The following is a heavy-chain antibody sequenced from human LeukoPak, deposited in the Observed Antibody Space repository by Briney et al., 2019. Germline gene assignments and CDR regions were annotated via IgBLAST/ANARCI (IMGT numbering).Heavy chain of an antibody. D-gene: IGHD2-2*01. CDR3: DHRYCSSTRFPGFHY. CDR1: GFSRSTRGVG. V-gene: IGHV2-5*02. CDR2: ISWDDDK. J-gene: IGHJ4*02. Sequence: CGPTLDQPPNTLTLTSTFLGFSRSTRGVGVGWIRQPPGIVLEWLSLISWDDDKRFSPARKSRLTITKDTSKNQGDLEMTNMDPVDKATFYCDHRYCSSTRFPGFHYWARGPRDTVPS.